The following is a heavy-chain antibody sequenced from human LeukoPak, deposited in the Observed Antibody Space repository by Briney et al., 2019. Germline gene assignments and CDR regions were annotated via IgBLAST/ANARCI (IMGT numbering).Heavy chain of an antibody. Sequence: GASVKVSCKASGYTFTSNYIHWVRQAPGQGLEWMGMIYPRDGSTSYAQKFQGGVTVTRDTSTSTVHMELSGLRSEDTAVYCARDQEGFDYWGQGTLVTVS. V-gene: IGHV1-46*01. J-gene: IGHJ4*02. CDR1: GYTFTSNY. CDR2: IYPRDGST. CDR3: ARDQEGFDY.